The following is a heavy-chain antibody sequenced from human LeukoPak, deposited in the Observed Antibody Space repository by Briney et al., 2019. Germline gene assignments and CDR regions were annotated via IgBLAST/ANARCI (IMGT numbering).Heavy chain of an antibody. CDR2: INPSGGST. J-gene: IGHJ6*02. CDR3: ATGTITMIRGITYHYYGLDV. CDR1: GYTFTSYY. D-gene: IGHD3-10*01. V-gene: IGHV1-46*01. Sequence: GASVKVSCKASGYTFTSYYMHWVRQAPGQGLEWMGIINPSGGSTSYAQKFQGRVTMTRDTSTSTVYMELSSLRSEDTAVYYCATGTITMIRGITYHYYGLDVWGQGTTVTVSS.